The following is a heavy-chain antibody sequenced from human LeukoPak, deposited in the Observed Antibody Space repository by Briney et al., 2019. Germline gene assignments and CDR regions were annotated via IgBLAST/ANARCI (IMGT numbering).Heavy chain of an antibody. D-gene: IGHD6-19*01. Sequence: TGGSLRLSCAASGFTFSTYRMNWVRQAPGKGLEWVSYISSSSSTIHYADSVKGRFTISRDNAKNSLYLQMNSLRAEDTAVYYCARDLGGVAGSLRGWGQGTLVTVSS. V-gene: IGHV3-48*01. CDR2: ISSSSSTI. J-gene: IGHJ4*02. CDR3: ARDLGGVAGSLRG. CDR1: GFTFSTYR.